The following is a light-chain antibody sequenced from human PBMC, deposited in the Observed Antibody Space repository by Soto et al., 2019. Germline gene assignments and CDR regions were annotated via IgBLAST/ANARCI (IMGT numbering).Light chain of an antibody. Sequence: QSALTQPRSVSGSPGQSVTISCTGTSSDVGGYNYVSWYQQHPDKAPKLMIYDVSKRPSGAPDRFSGSKSGNTASLTISGLQAEDEADYYCCSYAGSHTWVFGGGTKLTVL. CDR2: DVS. CDR3: CSYAGSHTWV. J-gene: IGLJ3*02. V-gene: IGLV2-11*01. CDR1: SSDVGGYNY.